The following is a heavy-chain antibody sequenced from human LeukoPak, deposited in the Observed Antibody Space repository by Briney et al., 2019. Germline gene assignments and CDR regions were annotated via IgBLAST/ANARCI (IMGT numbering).Heavy chain of an antibody. V-gene: IGHV3-30*04. D-gene: IGHD3-22*01. Sequence: GGSLRLSCAASGFTFSSYAMHWVRQAPGKGLERVAVISYDGSNKYYADSVKGRFTISRDNSKNTLYLQMNSLRAEDTAVYYCAREGDYYDSSGYLDYWGQGTLVTVSS. CDR3: AREGDYYDSSGYLDY. J-gene: IGHJ4*02. CDR2: ISYDGSNK. CDR1: GFTFSSYA.